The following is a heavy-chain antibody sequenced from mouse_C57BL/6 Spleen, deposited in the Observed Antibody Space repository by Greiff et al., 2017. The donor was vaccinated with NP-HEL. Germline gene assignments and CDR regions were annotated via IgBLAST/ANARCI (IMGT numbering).Heavy chain of an antibody. CDR3: GRIRGVTVVVFDY. Sequence: QVTLKESGPGILQPSQTLSLTCSFSGFSLSTFGMGVGWIRQPSGKGLEWLAHIWWDGDKYYNPALKSRLTISKEPSNNPVILKIANVDTADTATDYCGRIRGVTVVVFDYWGQGTTLTVSS. J-gene: IGHJ2*01. D-gene: IGHD1-1*01. CDR2: IWWDGDK. CDR1: GFSLSTFGMG. V-gene: IGHV8-8*01.